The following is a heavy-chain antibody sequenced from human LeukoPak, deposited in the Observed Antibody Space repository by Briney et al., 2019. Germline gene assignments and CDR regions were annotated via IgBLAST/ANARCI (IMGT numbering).Heavy chain of an antibody. CDR1: GFTFSSYA. Sequence: GGSLRLSCAASGFTFSSYAMSWGREAPGKGLEWGSSITISGAATYYADSVKGRFTISRDNSDNPQYLQMNSLRAEDTAVYYCAQDVVVVVAANWFEPWGQGPLVTVSS. D-gene: IGHD2-15*01. V-gene: IGHV3-23*01. CDR3: AQDVVVVVAANWFEP. CDR2: ITISGAAT. J-gene: IGHJ5*02.